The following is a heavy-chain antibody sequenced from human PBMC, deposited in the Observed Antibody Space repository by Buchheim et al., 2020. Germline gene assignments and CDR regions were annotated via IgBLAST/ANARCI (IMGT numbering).Heavy chain of an antibody. J-gene: IGHJ6*02. Sequence: QVQLVESGGGVVQPGRSLRLSCAASGFTFSSYGMHWVRQAPGKGLEWVAVISYDGSNKYYADSVKGRFTISRDNSKNTLYLQMNSLRAEDTAVYYCAKVTYRSGSYYYYYGMDVWGQGTT. CDR3: AKVTYRSGSYYYYYGMDV. CDR1: GFTFSSYG. V-gene: IGHV3-30*18. D-gene: IGHD1-26*01. CDR2: ISYDGSNK.